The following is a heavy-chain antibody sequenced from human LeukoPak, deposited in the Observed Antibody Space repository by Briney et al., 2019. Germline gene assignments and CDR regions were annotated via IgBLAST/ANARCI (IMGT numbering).Heavy chain of an antibody. CDR2: ISAYNGNT. CDR1: GYTFTSYD. D-gene: IGHD2-2*01. CDR3: AREVSCSSSSCYGEDYFDY. V-gene: IGHV1-18*01. Sequence: GASVKVSCKASGYTFTSYDINWVRQATGQGLEWMGWISAYNGNTNYAQKLQGRVTMTTDTSTSTAYMELRSLRSDDTAVYYCAREVSCSSSSCYGEDYFDYWGQGTLVTVSS. J-gene: IGHJ4*02.